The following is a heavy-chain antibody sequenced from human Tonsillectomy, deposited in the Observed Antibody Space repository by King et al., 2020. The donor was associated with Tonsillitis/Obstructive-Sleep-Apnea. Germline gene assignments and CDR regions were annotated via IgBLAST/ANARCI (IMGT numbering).Heavy chain of an antibody. J-gene: IGHJ4*02. CDR2: INWNGGST. D-gene: IGHD3-10*01. Sequence: VQLVESGGGVVRPGGSLRLSCAASGFSFDDFGMSWVRQAPGKGLEWLSGINWNGGSTGYADSVKGRFTISSDNAKNSLYLQLNSPRGEDTAFYYFARDLLGAANNYYGSGSPDYWGQGTLVTASS. V-gene: IGHV3-20*04. CDR3: ARDLLGAANNYYGSGSPDY. CDR1: GFSFDDFG.